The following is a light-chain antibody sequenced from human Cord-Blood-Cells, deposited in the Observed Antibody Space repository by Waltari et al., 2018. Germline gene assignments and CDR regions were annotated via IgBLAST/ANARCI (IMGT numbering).Light chain of an antibody. Sequence: QSALTQPASVSGSPGQSITISCTGTSSDVGSYNLVSWYQQHPGKAPQLMIYEGSKRPSGGFNRFSGSKSGNTASLTISGLQAEDEADYYCCSYAGSSTWVFGGGTKLTVL. CDR3: CSYAGSSTWV. V-gene: IGLV2-23*01. J-gene: IGLJ3*02. CDR2: EGS. CDR1: SSDVGSYNL.